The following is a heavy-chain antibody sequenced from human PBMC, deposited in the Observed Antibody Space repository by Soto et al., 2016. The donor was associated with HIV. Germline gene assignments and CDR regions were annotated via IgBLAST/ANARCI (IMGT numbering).Heavy chain of an antibody. CDR1: GFTFSGSA. D-gene: IGHD3-22*01. J-gene: IGHJ5*02. V-gene: IGHV3-73*01. Sequence: EVQLVESGGGLVQPGGSLKLSCAASGFTFSGSAMHWVRQASGKGLEWVGRIRSKANSYATAYAASVKGRFTISRDDSKNTAYLQMNSLKTEDTAVYYCTRLSQSGYYHGSWFDPGAREPWSPSPQ. CDR3: TRLSQSGYYHGSWFDP. CDR2: IRSKANSYAT.